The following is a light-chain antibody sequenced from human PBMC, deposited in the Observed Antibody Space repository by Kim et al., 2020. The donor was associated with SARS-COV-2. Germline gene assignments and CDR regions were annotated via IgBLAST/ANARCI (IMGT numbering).Light chain of an antibody. V-gene: IGLV4-69*01. CDR2: LNSDGSH. CDR3: HSWGTGIWV. CDR1: SGHSSNP. J-gene: IGLJ3*02. Sequence: ASVKLTCPLGSGHSSNPIAWHQQHPEKGPRYLMKLNSDGSHNKGDGIPDRFSGSSSGAERYLTISSLQSDDEADYYCHSWGTGIWVFGGGTKLTVL.